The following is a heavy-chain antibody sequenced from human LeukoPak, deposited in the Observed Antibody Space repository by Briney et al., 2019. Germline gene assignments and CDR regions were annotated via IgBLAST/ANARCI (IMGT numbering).Heavy chain of an antibody. J-gene: IGHJ4*02. D-gene: IGHD3-16*01. V-gene: IGHV1-2*02. CDR1: GYRFTDDY. CDR2: INPDSGFT. Sequence: ASVKVACKTSGYRFTDDYMHWVRQAPGQGLEWMGWINPDSGFTNYAPKFQGRVIMTRDTSISTAYMEVRRLGYGDTAMYYCAPTSEAYTSNWSVWGQGTLVTVSP. CDR3: APTSEAYTSNWSV.